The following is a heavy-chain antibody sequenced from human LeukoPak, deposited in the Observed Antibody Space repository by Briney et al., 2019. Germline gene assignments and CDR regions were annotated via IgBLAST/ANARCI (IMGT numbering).Heavy chain of an antibody. CDR3: SRASKLREFFDY. CDR1: GFNFGDYA. CDR2: IRSKAYGGTA. Sequence: PGGSLRLSCTAPGFNFGDYAMSWVRQAPGKGLEWVGFIRSKAYGGTAEYAASVKGRFTISRDDSKTIAYLQMNSLKTEDTAVYYCSRASKLREFFDYWGQGTLVTASS. D-gene: IGHD3-10*01. J-gene: IGHJ4*02. V-gene: IGHV3-49*04.